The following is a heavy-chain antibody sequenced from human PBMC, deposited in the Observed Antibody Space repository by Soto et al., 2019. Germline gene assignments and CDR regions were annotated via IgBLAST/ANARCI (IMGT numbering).Heavy chain of an antibody. CDR3: TTYTSSSFGS. Sequence: PGGSLRLSCAASGFTFTNAWMSWVRQAPGKGLEWVGRIKSKTDGGTTDYAAPVKGRFTVSGDDSKNTLFLQMNSLKTEDTAVYYCTTYTSSSFGSWGQGTLVTVSS. J-gene: IGHJ4*02. CDR1: GFTFTNAW. CDR2: IKSKTDGGTT. D-gene: IGHD6-6*01. V-gene: IGHV3-15*01.